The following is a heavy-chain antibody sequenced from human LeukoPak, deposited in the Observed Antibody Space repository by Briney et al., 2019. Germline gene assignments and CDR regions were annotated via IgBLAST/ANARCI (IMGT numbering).Heavy chain of an antibody. Sequence: GGSVRLLCAACGFTLSSYAMSWVRQAPGKGLEGVSALSGSKRSIYSSDSVKGRFTISRDNSKNTLYLQMKSLRAEDTAVYYCAKESEMAGPDLFDYWGQGTLVTVSS. CDR1: GFTLSSYA. CDR2: LSGSKRSI. J-gene: IGHJ4*02. V-gene: IGHV3-23*01. D-gene: IGHD5-24*01. CDR3: AKESEMAGPDLFDY.